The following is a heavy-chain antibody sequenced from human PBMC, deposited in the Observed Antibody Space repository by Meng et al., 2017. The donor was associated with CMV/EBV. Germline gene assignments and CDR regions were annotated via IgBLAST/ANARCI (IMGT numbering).Heavy chain of an antibody. Sequence: LRLSGAVSRFTFSSYWMHWVSQAPGKGLVWVSRINSDGSRTSYADSVKGRFTICRDNAKNTMYLQMNSLRAEDTAVYYCTSGDWFDPWGQGTLVTVSS. V-gene: IGHV3-74*01. CDR2: INSDGSRT. D-gene: IGHD3-16*01. CDR1: RFTFSSYW. CDR3: TSGDWFDP. J-gene: IGHJ5*02.